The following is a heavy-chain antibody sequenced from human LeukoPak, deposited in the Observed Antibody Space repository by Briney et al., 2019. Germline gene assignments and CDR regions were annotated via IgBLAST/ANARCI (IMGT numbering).Heavy chain of an antibody. V-gene: IGHV4-59*01. Sequence: SETLSLTCTVSGGSISSYYWSWIRQPPGKGLEWIGYIYYSGSTNYNPSLKSRVTISVDTSKNQFSLKLSSVTAADTAVYYCARGNRNFDYWGQGTLVTVSS. J-gene: IGHJ4*02. D-gene: IGHD1-14*01. CDR3: ARGNRNFDY. CDR2: IYYSGST. CDR1: GGSISSYY.